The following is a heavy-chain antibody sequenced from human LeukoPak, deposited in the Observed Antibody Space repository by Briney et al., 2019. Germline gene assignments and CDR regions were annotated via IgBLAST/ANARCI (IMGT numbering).Heavy chain of an antibody. Sequence: PGGSLRLSCAASGFTFSSYAMSWVRQAPGKRLEWLAFIYVSGTTFYAASVKGRFTISRDNAKNTVYLQMNNLRAEDTALYYSGRHAYGGSPPLSWGQGALVTVSS. CDR3: GRHAYGGSPPLS. V-gene: IGHV3-23*05. D-gene: IGHD3-10*01. J-gene: IGHJ4*02. CDR2: IYVSGTT. CDR1: GFTFSSYA.